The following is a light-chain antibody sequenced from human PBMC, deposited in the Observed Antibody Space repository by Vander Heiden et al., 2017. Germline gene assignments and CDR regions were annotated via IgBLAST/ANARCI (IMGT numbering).Light chain of an antibody. J-gene: IGKJ1*01. CDR3: QQTYTMPWT. CDR1: QSIRKY. V-gene: IGKV1-39*01. Sequence: DIQMTQSPSSLSASVGDRVTITCRASQSIRKYLNWYQQKPGKAPKFLISDASTLESGVPSRFSGSGSGTDFTLTISSLQPDDFATYYCQQTYTMPWTFGRGTEVGIK. CDR2: DAS.